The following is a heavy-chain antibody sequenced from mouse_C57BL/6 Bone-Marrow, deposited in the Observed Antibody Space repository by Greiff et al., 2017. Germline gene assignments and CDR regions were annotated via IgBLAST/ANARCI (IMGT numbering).Heavy chain of an antibody. V-gene: IGHV1-69*01. CDR3: ARGGLPYFDY. J-gene: IGHJ2*01. Sequence: QVQLKESGAELVMPGASVKLSCKASGYTFTSYWMHWVKQRPGQGLEWIGEIDPSDSYTNYNQKFKGKSTLTVDKSSSTAYMQLSSLTSEDSAVYYCARGGLPYFDYWGQGTTLTVSS. D-gene: IGHD2-4*01. CDR2: IDPSDSYT. CDR1: GYTFTSYW.